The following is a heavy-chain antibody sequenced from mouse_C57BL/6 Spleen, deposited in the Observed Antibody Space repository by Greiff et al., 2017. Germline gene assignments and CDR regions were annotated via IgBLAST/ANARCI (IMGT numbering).Heavy chain of an antibody. CDR1: GFNITDYY. Sequence: VHVKQSGAELVKPGASVKLSCTASGFNITDYYMHWVKQRTEQGLEWIGRIDPEDGVTKYAPKFQGKATITADTSSNTAYLQLSSLTSEDTAVYYCTTGSSYFDYWGQGTTLTVSS. CDR2: IDPEDGVT. V-gene: IGHV14-2*01. D-gene: IGHD1-1*01. J-gene: IGHJ2*01. CDR3: TTGSSYFDY.